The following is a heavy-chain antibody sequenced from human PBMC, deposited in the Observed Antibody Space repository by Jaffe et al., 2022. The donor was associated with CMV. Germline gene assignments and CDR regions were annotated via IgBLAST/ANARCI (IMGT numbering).Heavy chain of an antibody. Sequence: QLQLQESGPGLVKPSETLSLTCTVSGGSISSSSYYWGWIRQPPGKGLEWIGSIYYSGSTYYNPSLKSRVTISVDTSKNQFSLKLSSVTAADTAVYYCARLPRHSSSWYGVYYYYMDVWGKGTTVTVSS. CDR3: ARLPRHSSSWYGVYYYYMDV. V-gene: IGHV4-39*01. D-gene: IGHD6-13*01. CDR1: GGSISSSSYY. J-gene: IGHJ6*03. CDR2: IYYSGST.